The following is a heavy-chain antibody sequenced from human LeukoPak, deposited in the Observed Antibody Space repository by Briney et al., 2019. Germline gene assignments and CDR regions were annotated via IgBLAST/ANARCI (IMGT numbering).Heavy chain of an antibody. J-gene: IGHJ4*02. Sequence: SETLSLTCAVYGGSFSGYYWSWIRQPPGKGLEWIGEINHSGSTNYNPPLKSRVTISVDTSKNQFSLKLSSVTAADTAVYYCARGRGYSYVGGVDYWGQGTLVTVSS. CDR1: GGSFSGYY. CDR3: ARGRGYSYVGGVDY. CDR2: INHSGST. V-gene: IGHV4-34*01. D-gene: IGHD5-18*01.